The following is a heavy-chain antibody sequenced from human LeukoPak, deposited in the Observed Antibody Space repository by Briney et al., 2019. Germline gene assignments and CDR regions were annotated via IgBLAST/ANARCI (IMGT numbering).Heavy chain of an antibody. D-gene: IGHD3-22*01. CDR2: ISCSWGNT. V-gene: IGHV3-23*01. CDR1: GFTFSSYA. Sequence: GGSLRLSCAASGFTFSSYAMSWVRQAPGKGLEWVSAISCSWGNTYYADSVKGRFTICRDNSKNTRYLQMTSLRAEDTAVYYCARPLSSSGYYTDYWGQGTLVTVSS. J-gene: IGHJ4*02. CDR3: ARPLSSSGYYTDY.